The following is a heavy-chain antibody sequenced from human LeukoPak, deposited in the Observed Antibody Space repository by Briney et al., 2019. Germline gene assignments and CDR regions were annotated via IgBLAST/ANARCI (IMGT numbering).Heavy chain of an antibody. J-gene: IGHJ6*02. CDR1: GYTFTSYY. CDR3: ARIPLAVAGKDYYYGMDV. V-gene: IGHV1-46*01. Sequence: ASVKVSCTASGYTFTSYYLHWVRQAPGQGLEWMGIINPSGGSTTYAQKFQGRVTMTRDTSTSTVYMELGSLRSEDTAVYYCARIPLAVAGKDYYYGMDVWGQGTTVTVSS. CDR2: INPSGGST. D-gene: IGHD6-19*01.